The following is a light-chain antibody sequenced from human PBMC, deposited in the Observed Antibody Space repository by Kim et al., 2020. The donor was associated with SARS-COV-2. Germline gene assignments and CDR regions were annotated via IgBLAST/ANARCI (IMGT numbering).Light chain of an antibody. Sequence: EIVMTQSPATLSVSPGERATLSCRASQSVSSNLAWYQQKPGQAPRLLIYGASTRATGIPARFSGSGSGTEFTLTISSLQSEDFAVYYCQQYNNWPQTFTFGGGTKVDI. CDR1: QSVSSN. CDR3: QQYNNWPQTFT. J-gene: IGKJ4*01. CDR2: GAS. V-gene: IGKV3-15*01.